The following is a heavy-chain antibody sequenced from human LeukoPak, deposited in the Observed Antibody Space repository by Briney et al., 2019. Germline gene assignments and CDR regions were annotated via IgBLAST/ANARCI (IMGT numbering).Heavy chain of an antibody. CDR2: IYSGGST. J-gene: IGHJ3*02. Sequence: GGSLRLSCAASGYTPSSINMRWGRQAPGKGLEWVSVIYSGGSTYYADSVKGRFTISRDNSKNTLYLQMNSLRAEDTAVYYCARVLRTRAYFTGDCYLPGTLDICGQGTMVTVSS. V-gene: IGHV3-53*01. CDR3: ARVLRTRAYFTGDCYLPGTLDI. D-gene: IGHD2-21*02. CDR1: GYTPSSIN.